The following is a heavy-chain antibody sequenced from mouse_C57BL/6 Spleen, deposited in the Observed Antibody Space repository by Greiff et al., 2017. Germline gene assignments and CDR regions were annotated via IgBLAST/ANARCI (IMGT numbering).Heavy chain of an antibody. CDR3: PITTVVDYYAMGY. Sequence: VQLQQSGAELARPGASVKMSCKASGYTFTSYTMHWVKQRPGQGLEWIGYINPSSGYTKYNQKFKDKATLTADKSSSTAYMQLSSLTSEDSAVYYCPITTVVDYYAMGYWGQGTSVTVSS. V-gene: IGHV1-4*01. CDR1: GYTFTSYT. J-gene: IGHJ4*01. D-gene: IGHD1-1*01. CDR2: INPSSGYT.